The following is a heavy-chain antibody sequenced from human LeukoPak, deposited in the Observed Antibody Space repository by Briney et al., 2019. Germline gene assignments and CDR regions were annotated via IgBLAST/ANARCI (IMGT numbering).Heavy chain of an antibody. CDR1: GGSFSGYY. CDR2: INHSGST. J-gene: IGHJ6*03. V-gene: IGHV4-34*01. D-gene: IGHD3-10*01. CDR3: ARCRPVDVWFGELLYYYYYMDV. Sequence: SETLSLTCAVYGGSFSGYYWSWIRQPPGKGLEWIGEINHSGSTNYNPSLKSRVTISVDTSKNQFSLKLSSVTAADTAVYYCARCRPVDVWFGELLYYYYYMDVWGKGTTVTVSS.